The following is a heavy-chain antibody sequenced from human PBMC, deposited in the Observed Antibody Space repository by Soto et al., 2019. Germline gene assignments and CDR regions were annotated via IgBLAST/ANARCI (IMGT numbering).Heavy chain of an antibody. J-gene: IGHJ4*02. CDR3: ARGEWELLFDY. V-gene: IGHV3-30-3*01. CDR2: ISYDGSNK. D-gene: IGHD1-26*01. Sequence: QVQLVESGGGVVQPGRSLRLSCAASGFTFSSYAMHWVRQAPGKGLEWVVVISYDGSNKYYADSVKGRFTISRDNSKNTLYLQMNSLRAEDTAVYYCARGEWELLFDYWGQGTLVTVSS. CDR1: GFTFSSYA.